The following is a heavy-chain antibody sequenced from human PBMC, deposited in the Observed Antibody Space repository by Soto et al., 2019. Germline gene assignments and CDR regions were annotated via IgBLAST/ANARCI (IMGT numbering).Heavy chain of an antibody. D-gene: IGHD3-10*01. J-gene: IGHJ6*02. CDR3: ARHAYGSGFYYGMNV. Sequence: QVQLQESGPGLVKPSETLSLTCTVSGGSITSYYWSWIRQPPGKGLEWLGYIYYTGSTNYNPSLKSRVTISLDTSKTQFSLKLSSVTAADTAVYYCARHAYGSGFYYGMNVWGQGTTVTVSS. V-gene: IGHV4-59*08. CDR1: GGSITSYY. CDR2: IYYTGST.